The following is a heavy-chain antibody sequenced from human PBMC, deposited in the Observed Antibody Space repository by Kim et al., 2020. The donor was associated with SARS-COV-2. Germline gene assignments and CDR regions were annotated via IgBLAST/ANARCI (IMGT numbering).Heavy chain of an antibody. CDR3: AMVTAMVTAFDY. V-gene: IGHV4-39*01. J-gene: IGHJ4*02. D-gene: IGHD5-18*01. Sequence: SETLSLTCTVSGGSISSSSYYWGWIRQPPGKGLEWIGSIYYSGSTYYNPSLKSRVTISVDTSKNQFSLKLSSVTAADTAVYYCAMVTAMVTAFDYWGQGTLVTVSS. CDR2: IYYSGST. CDR1: GGSISSSSYY.